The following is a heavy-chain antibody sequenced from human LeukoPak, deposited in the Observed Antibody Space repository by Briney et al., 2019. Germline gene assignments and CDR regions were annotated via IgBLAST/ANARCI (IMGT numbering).Heavy chain of an antibody. CDR3: ATSSTLIVVVPTAIRDY. CDR1: GFTFSSYA. Sequence: GGSLRLSCAASGFTFSSYAVSWVRQAPGKGLEWVSTINSHGDSTYYADSVKGRFTISRSNSRNTLYLQMSTLRAEDTAVYYCATSSTLIVVVPTAIRDYWGQGTLVTVSS. J-gene: IGHJ4*02. V-gene: IGHV3-23*01. CDR2: INSHGDST. D-gene: IGHD2-2*02.